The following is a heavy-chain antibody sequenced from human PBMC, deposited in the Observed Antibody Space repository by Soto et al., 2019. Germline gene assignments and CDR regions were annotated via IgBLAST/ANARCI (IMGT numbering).Heavy chain of an antibody. CDR2: IYPGDSDT. Sequence: GESLKISCKGSGYSFTSYWIGWVRQMPGKGLEWMGIIYPGDSDTRYSPSFQGQVTISADKSISTAYLQWSSLKASDTAMYYCARHVLDTFNAFDIWGQGTMVTASS. CDR1: GYSFTSYW. V-gene: IGHV5-51*01. D-gene: IGHD5-18*01. J-gene: IGHJ3*02. CDR3: ARHVLDTFNAFDI.